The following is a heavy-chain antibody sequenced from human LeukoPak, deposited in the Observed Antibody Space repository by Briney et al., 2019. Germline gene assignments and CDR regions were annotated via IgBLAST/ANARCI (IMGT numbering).Heavy chain of an antibody. CDR3: ARGVTGTHYYYYGMDV. Sequence: ASVKVSCKASGYTFTGYYMHWVRQAPGQGLEWMGWINPNSGGTNYAQKFQGWVTMTRGTSISTAYMELSRLRSDDTAVYYCARGVTGTHYYYYGMDVWGQGTTVTVSS. J-gene: IGHJ6*02. V-gene: IGHV1-2*04. CDR1: GYTFTGYY. CDR2: INPNSGGT. D-gene: IGHD1-20*01.